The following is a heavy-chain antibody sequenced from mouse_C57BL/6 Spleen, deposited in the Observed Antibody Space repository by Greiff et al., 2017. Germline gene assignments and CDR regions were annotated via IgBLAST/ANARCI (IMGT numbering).Heavy chain of an antibody. Sequence: VQLQQSGPGLVQPSQSLSITCTVSGFSLTSYGVHWVRQSPGKGLEWLGVIWRGGSTDYNAAFMSRLSITQDNANSQVFFKMNSLQADDTAIYYCAKTNDYDGGYAMDYWGQGTSVTVSS. V-gene: IGHV2-5*01. J-gene: IGHJ4*01. D-gene: IGHD2-4*01. CDR1: GFSLTSYG. CDR3: AKTNDYDGGYAMDY. CDR2: IWRGGST.